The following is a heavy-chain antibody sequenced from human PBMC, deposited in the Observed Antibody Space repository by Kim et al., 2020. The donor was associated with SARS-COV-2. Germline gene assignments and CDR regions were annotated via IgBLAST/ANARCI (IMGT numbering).Heavy chain of an antibody. V-gene: IGHV3-30*18. D-gene: IGHD3-9*01. CDR1: GFTFSSYG. J-gene: IGHJ4*02. Sequence: GGSLRLSCAASGFTFSSYGMHWVRQAPGKGLEWVAVISYDGSNKYYADSVKGRFTISRVNSKNTLYLQMNSLRAEDTAVYYCAKDRIYFDWLPDYWGQGTLVTVSS. CDR2: ISYDGSNK. CDR3: AKDRIYFDWLPDY.